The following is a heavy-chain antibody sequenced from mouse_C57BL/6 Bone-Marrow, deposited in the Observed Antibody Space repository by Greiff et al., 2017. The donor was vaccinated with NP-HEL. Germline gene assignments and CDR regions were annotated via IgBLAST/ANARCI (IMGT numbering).Heavy chain of an antibody. D-gene: IGHD1-1*01. V-gene: IGHV2-2*01. J-gene: IGHJ2*01. Sequence: QVQLQQSGPGLVQPSQSLSITCTVSGFSLTSYGVHWVRQSPGKGLEWLGVIWSGGSTDYNAAFISRLSISKDNSKSQVFFKMNSLQADDTAIYYCARNRGTLYGSSLDYWGQGTTLTVSS. CDR2: IWSGGST. CDR1: GFSLTSYG. CDR3: ARNRGTLYGSSLDY.